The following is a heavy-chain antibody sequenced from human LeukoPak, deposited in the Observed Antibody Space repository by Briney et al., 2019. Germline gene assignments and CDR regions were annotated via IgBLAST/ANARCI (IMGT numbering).Heavy chain of an antibody. CDR3: ARVLHYYDSSGYHDY. Sequence: PSETLSLTCTVSGGSISSGDYYWSWIRQPPGKGLEWIGYIYYSGSTYYNPSLKSRVTISVGTSKNQFSLKLSSVTAADTAVYYCARVLHYYDSSGYHDYWGQGTLVTVSS. J-gene: IGHJ4*02. CDR2: IYYSGST. D-gene: IGHD3-22*01. CDR1: GGSISSGDYY. V-gene: IGHV4-30-4*01.